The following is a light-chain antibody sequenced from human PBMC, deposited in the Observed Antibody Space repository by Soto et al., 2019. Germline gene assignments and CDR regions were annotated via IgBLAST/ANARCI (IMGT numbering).Light chain of an antibody. Sequence: EDVLTQSPGTLSLSPGDRATVSCRASQTVHSSFFAWYQQKGGQAPRLLIYGTSNRAAGIPDRFSGHGSGTDFTLTIDGLEPEDFAMYFCQQHGGSPPYTFGRGTRVEI. CDR2: GTS. J-gene: IGKJ2*01. CDR3: QQHGGSPPYT. CDR1: QTVHSSF. V-gene: IGKV3-20*01.